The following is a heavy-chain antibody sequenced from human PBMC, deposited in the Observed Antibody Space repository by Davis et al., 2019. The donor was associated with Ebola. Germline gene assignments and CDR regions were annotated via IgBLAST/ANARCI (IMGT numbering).Heavy chain of an antibody. D-gene: IGHD1-7*01. V-gene: IGHV3-30*18. CDR1: GFTFSSYG. Sequence: GSSLKISCAASGFTFSSYGMHWLRQAPGKGLEWVAVISYDGSNKYYSDSVKGRFTISRDNSKNTLYLQMNSLRAEDTAVYYCAKDNWNSQGGDLYYYYYGMDVWGQGTTVTVSS. J-gene: IGHJ6*02. CDR3: AKDNWNSQGGDLYYYYYGMDV. CDR2: ISYDGSNK.